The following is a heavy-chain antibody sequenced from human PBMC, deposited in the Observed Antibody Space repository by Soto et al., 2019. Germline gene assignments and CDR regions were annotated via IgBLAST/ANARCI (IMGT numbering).Heavy chain of an antibody. CDR1: GFTFSSYG. CDR2: ISYDGSKK. CDR3: APWCCAFDY. Sequence: QVQLVESGGGVVQPGRSLRLSCAASGFTFSSYGMHWVRQAPGKGLEWVAVISYDGSKKYYADSVKGRFTISRDTSTNTLYLQMNSLRAEDTAVYYCAPWCCAFDYWGQGTLVTVSS. J-gene: IGHJ4*02. V-gene: IGHV3-30*03. D-gene: IGHD2-8*02.